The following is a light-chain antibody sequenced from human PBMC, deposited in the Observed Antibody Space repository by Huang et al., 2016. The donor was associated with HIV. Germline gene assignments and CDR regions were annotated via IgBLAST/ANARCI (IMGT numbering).Light chain of an antibody. CDR2: AAS. CDR1: HTINTY. Sequence: DIPMTQSPSSLSASVGDRVTITCRSSHTINTYLNWYQQKPGEAPRLLIFAASNLQGGVPSRFSGRGSGTDFTLTISSLQPEDSATYYYQQSHDNFWTFGQGTKVEI. CDR3: QQSHDNFWT. J-gene: IGKJ1*01. V-gene: IGKV1-39*01.